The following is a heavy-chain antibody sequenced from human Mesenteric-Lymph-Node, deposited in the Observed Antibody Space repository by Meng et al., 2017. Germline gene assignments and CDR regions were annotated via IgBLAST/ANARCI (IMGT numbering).Heavy chain of an antibody. CDR3: ARGRRFGSGRYALDY. CDR1: GDSVSSGRW. Sequence: QAAPQESGTGRVQPSGTLSLTCAVSGDSVSSGRWWSWVRQPPGKGLEWIGEIQHSGVTNYNPSLKSRLTLSVDKSKSQFSLELISVTAADTAVYYCARGRRFGSGRYALDYWGQGTLVTVSS. CDR2: IQHSGVT. J-gene: IGHJ4*02. V-gene: IGHV4-4*02. D-gene: IGHD3-10*01.